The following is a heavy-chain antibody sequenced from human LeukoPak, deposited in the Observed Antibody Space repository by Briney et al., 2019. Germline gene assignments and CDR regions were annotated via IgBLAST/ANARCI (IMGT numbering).Heavy chain of an antibody. V-gene: IGHV4-39*07. Sequence: PSETLSLTCTVSGGSISSSSYYWGWIRPPPGKGLEGIGSIYYSESTYYNPSHKSRVTISIDTSKNQFSLKLSSVTAADTAVYYCARLPRGRDGYNSLIDYWGQGTLVTVSS. D-gene: IGHD5-24*01. CDR2: IYYSEST. CDR1: GGSISSSSYY. J-gene: IGHJ4*02. CDR3: ARLPRGRDGYNSLIDY.